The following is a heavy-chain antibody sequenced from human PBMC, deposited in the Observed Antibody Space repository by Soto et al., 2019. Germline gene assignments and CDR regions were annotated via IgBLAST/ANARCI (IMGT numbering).Heavy chain of an antibody. J-gene: IGHJ4*02. CDR1: GFTFNNYA. Sequence: EVQLLDSGGGLVQPGGSLRLSCAASGFTFNNYAMNWVRQAPGKGLEWVATISNTGGSTYYADSVKGRFTISGDNSKKTLYLEMNGLRVEDTAVYYCARGRLGGNFDCWGQGAQVTVSS. CDR2: ISNTGGST. CDR3: ARGRLGGNFDC. V-gene: IGHV3-23*01.